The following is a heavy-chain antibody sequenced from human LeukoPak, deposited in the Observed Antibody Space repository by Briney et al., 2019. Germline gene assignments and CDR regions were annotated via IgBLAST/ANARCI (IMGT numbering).Heavy chain of an antibody. V-gene: IGHV3-48*01. Sequence: RPGGSLRLSCAASGFTFTIFGLNWVRQAPGKGPEWVAYIDARSGITYYADSVQGRFTLSRDNARESVFLQMDSLRVDDTAVYYCARTYDFGRGPLGDAFDNWGPGTWVIVSS. J-gene: IGHJ3*02. D-gene: IGHD3/OR15-3a*01. CDR2: IDARSGIT. CDR3: ARTYDFGRGPLGDAFDN. CDR1: GFTFTIFG.